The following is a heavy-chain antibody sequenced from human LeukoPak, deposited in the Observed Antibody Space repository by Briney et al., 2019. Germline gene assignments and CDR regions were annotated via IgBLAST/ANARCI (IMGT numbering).Heavy chain of an antibody. CDR2: IDTDGGST. CDR3: VKERRDGSRSYCPFDY. D-gene: IGHD3-10*01. Sequence: PGGSLRLSCSASGFTFSNYAMHWVRQAPGKGLEYVLAIDTDGGSTYYADSVKGRFTISRDNSKNMVYVQMSSLRAEDTAVYYCVKERRDGSRSYCPFDYWGQGTLVTVSS. J-gene: IGHJ4*02. V-gene: IGHV3-64*05. CDR1: GFTFSNYA.